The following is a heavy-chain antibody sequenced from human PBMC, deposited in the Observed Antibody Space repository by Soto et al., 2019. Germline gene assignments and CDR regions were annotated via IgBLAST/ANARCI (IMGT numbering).Heavy chain of an antibody. J-gene: IGHJ4*02. D-gene: IGHD1-1*01. CDR1: GLIFSDVW. CDR3: TTSNLGVDF. Sequence: PGGSLRLSCAASGLIFSDVWMTWVRQAPGKGLEWVGRIKTKPDDGTIDYAAPVRGRFTISRDDSKNTQDLQMTSLTPDDTGVYYCTTSNLGVDFWGPGTLVTVSS. CDR2: IKTKPDDGTI. V-gene: IGHV3-15*01.